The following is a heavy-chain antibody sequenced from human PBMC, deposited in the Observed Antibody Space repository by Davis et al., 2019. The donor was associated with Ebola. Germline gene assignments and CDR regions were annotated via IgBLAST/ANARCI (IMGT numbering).Heavy chain of an antibody. Sequence: PGGSLRLSCAASGFTFSSYSMNWVRQAPGKGLEWVPSISSSSSYIYYADSVKGRFTISRDNAKNSLYLQMNSLRAEDTAVYYCARDPLKNTVFSGGVDYWGQGTLVTVSS. CDR3: ARDPLKNTVFSGGVDY. J-gene: IGHJ4*02. V-gene: IGHV3-21*01. CDR2: ISSSSSYI. D-gene: IGHD3-10*02. CDR1: GFTFSSYS.